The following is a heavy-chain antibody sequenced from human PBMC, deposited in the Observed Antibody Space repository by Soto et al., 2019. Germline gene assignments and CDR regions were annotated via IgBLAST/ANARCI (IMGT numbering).Heavy chain of an antibody. D-gene: IGHD6-13*01. CDR2: IYYSGST. Sequence: PSETLSLTCDVSGDTISTGGYTWAWIRQPPGKALEWIGRIYYSGSTYYNPSLKSRVTISVDTSKNQFSLKLSSVTAADTAVYYCASLEIAAAVQKLYYYGMDVWGQGTTVTVSS. J-gene: IGHJ6*02. V-gene: IGHV4-30-2*03. CDR1: GDTISTGGYT. CDR3: ASLEIAAAVQKLYYYGMDV.